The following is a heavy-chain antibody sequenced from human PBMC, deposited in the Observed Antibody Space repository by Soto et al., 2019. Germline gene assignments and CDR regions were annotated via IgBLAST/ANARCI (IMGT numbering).Heavy chain of an antibody. J-gene: IGHJ6*02. CDR2: IIPIFGTA. Sequence: QVQLVQSGAEVKKPGSSVKVSCKASGGTFSSYAISWVRQAPGQGLEWMGGIIPIFGTANYAQKFQGRVTITAEEATSTAYMELSSLRSEDTAVYYCARAIPPLLSTLGYYYGMDVRGQGTTVTVSS. D-gene: IGHD2-2*02. CDR3: ARAIPPLLSTLGYYYGMDV. V-gene: IGHV1-69*12. CDR1: GGTFSSYA.